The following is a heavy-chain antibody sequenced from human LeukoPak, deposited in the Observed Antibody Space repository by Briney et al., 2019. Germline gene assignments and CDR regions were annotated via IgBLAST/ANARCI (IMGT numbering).Heavy chain of an antibody. Sequence: SESLSLTCAVSGASISSSNWWSWVRQTPGKRLEWIGYIYHSGSTYYNPSLKSRVTISVDRSKNQFSLKLSSVTAADTAVYYCARDLGGYGGNWGVFDYWGQGTLVTVSS. CDR3: ARDLGGYGGNWGVFDY. V-gene: IGHV4-4*02. D-gene: IGHD4-23*01. CDR2: IYHSGST. CDR1: GASISSSNW. J-gene: IGHJ4*02.